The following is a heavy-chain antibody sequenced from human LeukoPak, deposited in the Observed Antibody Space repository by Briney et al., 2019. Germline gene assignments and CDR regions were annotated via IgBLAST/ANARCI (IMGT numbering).Heavy chain of an antibody. Sequence: GGSLRLSCAASGFTFSSYWMSWVRQAPGKGLEWVANIKQDGSEKYYVDSVKGRFTISRDNAKNSLYLQMNSLRAEDTAVYYCARATYGSSSSMGVKDYWGQGTLVTVSS. J-gene: IGHJ4*02. V-gene: IGHV3-7*01. CDR2: IKQDGSEK. CDR1: GFTFSSYW. CDR3: ARATYGSSSSMGVKDY. D-gene: IGHD6-6*01.